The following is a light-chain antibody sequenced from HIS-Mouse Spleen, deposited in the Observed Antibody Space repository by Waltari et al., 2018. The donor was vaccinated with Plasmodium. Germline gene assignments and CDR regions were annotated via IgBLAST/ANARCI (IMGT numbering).Light chain of an antibody. CDR1: ALPKKY. Sequence: SYELTQPPSVSVSPGQTARITCSGDALPKKYAFGYQQKSGQAPGLVIYEDSKRPPGIPERFSGSSSGTMATLTISGAQVEDEADYYCYSTDSSGNHRVFGGGTKLTVL. J-gene: IGLJ3*02. CDR3: YSTDSSGNHRV. V-gene: IGLV3-10*01. CDR2: EDS.